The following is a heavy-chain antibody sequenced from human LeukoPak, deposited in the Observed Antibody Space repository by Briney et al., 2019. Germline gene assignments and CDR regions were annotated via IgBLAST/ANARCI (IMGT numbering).Heavy chain of an antibody. CDR1: GGSISSYY. V-gene: IGHV4-59*01. CDR2: TYYSGST. CDR3: ARYDSSGYYLRYFDY. J-gene: IGHJ4*02. Sequence: SETLSLTCTVSGGSISSYYWSWIRQPPGKGLEWIGYTYYSGSTNYNPSLKSRVTISVDTSKNQFSLKLSSVTAADTAVYYCARYDSSGYYLRYFDYWGQGTLVTVSS. D-gene: IGHD3-22*01.